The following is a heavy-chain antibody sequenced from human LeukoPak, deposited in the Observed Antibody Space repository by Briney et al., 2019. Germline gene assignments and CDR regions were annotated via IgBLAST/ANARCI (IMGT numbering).Heavy chain of an antibody. Sequence: PXGSLRLSCAASGFTLSSYSMNWVRQAPGKGLEWVSSISSSTSYMYYADSVKGRFTISRDNAKNSLYLQMNSLRAEDTAVYYCARGGVGLVIIPGWEYDYYGLDVWGQGTTVTVSS. CDR1: GFTLSSYS. V-gene: IGHV3-21*01. CDR2: ISSSTSYM. D-gene: IGHD3/OR15-3a*01. J-gene: IGHJ6*02. CDR3: ARGGVGLVIIPGWEYDYYGLDV.